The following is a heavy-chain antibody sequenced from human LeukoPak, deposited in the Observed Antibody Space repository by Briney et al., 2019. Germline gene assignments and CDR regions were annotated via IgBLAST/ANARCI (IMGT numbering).Heavy chain of an antibody. D-gene: IGHD6-13*01. CDR2: IKQDGSEK. CDR1: GFTFSSYW. V-gene: IGHV3-7*03. J-gene: IGHJ3*02. CDR3: AKTDPSSSWLKDDAFDI. Sequence: GGSLRLSCAASGFTFSSYWMSWVRQAPGKGLEWVANIKQDGSEKYYVDSVKGRFTISRDNSKNTLYLQMNSLRAEDTAVYYCAKTDPSSSWLKDDAFDIWGQGTMVTVSS.